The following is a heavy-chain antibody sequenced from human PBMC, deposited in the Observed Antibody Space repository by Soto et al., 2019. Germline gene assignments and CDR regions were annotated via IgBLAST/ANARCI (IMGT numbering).Heavy chain of an antibody. V-gene: IGHV3-30-3*01. D-gene: IGHD3-22*01. J-gene: IGHJ4*02. CDR3: ARDYNYYDSSGHYPTFDY. CDR2: MSYDGSNK. Sequence: GGSLRLSCAASGFTFRSYAMHWVRQAPGKGLEWVAVMSYDGSNKYYTDSVKGRFTISRDNSKNTLYLQMNSLRAEDTAVYYCARDYNYYDSSGHYPTFDYWGQGTLVTVSS. CDR1: GFTFRSYA.